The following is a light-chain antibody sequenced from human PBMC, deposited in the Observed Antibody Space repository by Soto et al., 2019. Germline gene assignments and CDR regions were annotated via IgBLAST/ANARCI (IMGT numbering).Light chain of an antibody. V-gene: IGKV1-5*03. J-gene: IGKJ1*01. CDR1: QSISSW. CDR2: KAS. CDR3: QQYNSWWT. Sequence: DIQMTQSPSTLSASVGDRVTITCRASQSISSWLAWYQQKPGKAPKLLIYKASSLESGVPSRFSDSGSGTEFTLTISSLQPDDFATYYCQQYNSWWTFGQGTKVDIK.